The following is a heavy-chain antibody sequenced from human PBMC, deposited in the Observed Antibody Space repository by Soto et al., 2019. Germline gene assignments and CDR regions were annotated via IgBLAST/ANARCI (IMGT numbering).Heavy chain of an antibody. V-gene: IGHV3-48*02. J-gene: IGHJ5*02. CDR1: GFTFSSYS. CDR3: ARESRFLEWLSLNWFDP. D-gene: IGHD3-3*01. Sequence: GGSLRLSCGAYGFTFSSYSMNWVRQAPGKGLEWVSYNSSSSSTRYYADSVKGRCTISRDNAKNSLYLQMNSLRDEDTAVYYCARESRFLEWLSLNWFDPWGQGTLVTVSS. CDR2: NSSSSSTR.